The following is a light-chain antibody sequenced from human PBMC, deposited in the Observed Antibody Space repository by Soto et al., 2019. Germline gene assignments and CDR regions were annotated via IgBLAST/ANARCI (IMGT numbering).Light chain of an antibody. J-gene: IGLJ2*01. CDR3: QSYDSSPSGSHVV. CDR2: DNN. CDR1: SSNIGAGYV. Sequence: QPVLTQPPSVSGAPGQRVTISCTGSSSNIGAGYVVHWYQQLPGTAPKLLIYDNNNRPSGVPDRFSGSKSGTSASLAITGLQAEDEADYYCQSYDSSPSGSHVVFGGGTQLTVL. V-gene: IGLV1-40*01.